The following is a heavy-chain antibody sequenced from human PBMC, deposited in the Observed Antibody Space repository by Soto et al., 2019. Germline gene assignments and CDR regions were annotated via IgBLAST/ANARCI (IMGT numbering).Heavy chain of an antibody. CDR2: IYYSGST. D-gene: IGHD2-2*01. J-gene: IGHJ6*02. CDR1: GGSISSSSYY. V-gene: IGHV4-39*01. CDR3: ARSLCSSTSCSRGYYYYYYGMEV. Sequence: PSETLSLTCTVSGGSISSSSYYWGWIRQPPGKGLEWIGSIYYSGSTYYNPSLKSRVTISVDTSKNQFSLKLSSVTAADTAVYYCARSLCSSTSCSRGYYYYYYGMEVWGQGTTVT.